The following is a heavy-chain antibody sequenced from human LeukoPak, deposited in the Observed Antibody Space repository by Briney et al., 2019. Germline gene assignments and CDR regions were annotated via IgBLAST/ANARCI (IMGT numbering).Heavy chain of an antibody. CDR1: GDSISNYY. D-gene: IGHD2/OR15-2a*01. J-gene: IGHJ4*02. V-gene: IGHV4-59*01. CDR3: ARGRCRNSGCRPYFDY. Sequence: SETLSLTCTVSGDSISNYYWSWIRQPPGKGLEWICYIYYSESTNYNPSLKSRVTISTDTSKSQFSPNLRSVTAEDTGIYYCARGRCRNSGCRPYFDYWGQGTQVTVSS. CDR2: IYYSEST.